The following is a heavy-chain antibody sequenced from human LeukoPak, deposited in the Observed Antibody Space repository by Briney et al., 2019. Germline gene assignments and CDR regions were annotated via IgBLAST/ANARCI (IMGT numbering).Heavy chain of an antibody. CDR3: ARPSDSSAYSRNDAFDI. CDR1: GGSFSGYY. J-gene: IGHJ3*02. V-gene: IGHV4-34*01. Sequence: SETLSLTCAVYGGSFSGYYWSWIRQPPGKGLEWIGEINHSGSTNYNPSLKSRVTISVDTSKNQFSLKLSSVTAADTAVYYCARPSDSSAYSRNDAFDIWGQGTMVTVSS. CDR2: INHSGST. D-gene: IGHD3-22*01.